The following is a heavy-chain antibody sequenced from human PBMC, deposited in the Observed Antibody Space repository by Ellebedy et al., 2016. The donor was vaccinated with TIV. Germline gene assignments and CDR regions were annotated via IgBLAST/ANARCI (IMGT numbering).Heavy chain of an antibody. CDR2: INSDGRSI. CDR3: ARSDYYDSPDY. CDR1: GFTVSSNY. J-gene: IGHJ4*02. V-gene: IGHV3-74*01. Sequence: GESLKISCAASGFTVSSNYMSWVRQAPGKGLVWVSRINSDGRSITYADSVKGRFTISRDNDKNTLYLQLNSLRAEDTAVYYCARSDYYDSPDYWGQGTLVTVSS. D-gene: IGHD3-22*01.